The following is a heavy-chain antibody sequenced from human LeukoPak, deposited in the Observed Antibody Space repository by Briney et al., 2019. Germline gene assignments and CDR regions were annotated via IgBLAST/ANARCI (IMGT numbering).Heavy chain of an antibody. CDR2: ITGGGERT. J-gene: IGHJ4*02. V-gene: IGHV3-23*01. CDR3: VSQSYSGSDKYYFDY. CDR1: GFIFSTYA. D-gene: IGHD1-26*01. Sequence: GGSLRLSCATSGFIFSTYAMSWVRQAPGKGLERVSIITGGGERTYYADSVKGRFTVSRDNSKNTLYLQMTSLRAEDTAVYYCVSQSYSGSDKYYFDYWGQGTLVAVSS.